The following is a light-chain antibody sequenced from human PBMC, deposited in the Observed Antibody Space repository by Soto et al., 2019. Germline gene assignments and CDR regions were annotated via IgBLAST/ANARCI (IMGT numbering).Light chain of an antibody. CDR3: QQYEIAPRT. Sequence: DIVLTQSPGTLSLSPGERATLSCRASQSVSSYSLAWYQQRPGQAPRLLIYGASTRATSIPDRFSGSASGTESGSASGTDFTLTISRLEPEDFAVYYCQQYEIAPRTFGQGTKVEIK. CDR2: GAS. CDR1: QSVSSYS. J-gene: IGKJ1*01. V-gene: IGKV3-20*01.